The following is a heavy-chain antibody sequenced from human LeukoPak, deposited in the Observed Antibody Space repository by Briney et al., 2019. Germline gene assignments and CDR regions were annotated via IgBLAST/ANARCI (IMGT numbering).Heavy chain of an antibody. J-gene: IGHJ4*02. CDR2: INWNGHST. V-gene: IGHV3-20*04. CDR1: GFTFDDYG. CDR3: AKGHSYYYDSSGYHFDY. Sequence: PGGSLRLSCAASGFTFDDYGMSWVRQAPGKGLEWVSGINWNGHSTGYADSVKGRFTISRDNAKNSLYLQMNSLRAEDTALYYCAKGHSYYYDSSGYHFDYWGQGTLVTVSS. D-gene: IGHD3-22*01.